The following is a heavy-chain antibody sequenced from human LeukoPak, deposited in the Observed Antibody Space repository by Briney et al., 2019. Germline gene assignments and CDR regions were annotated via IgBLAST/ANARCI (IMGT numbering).Heavy chain of an antibody. V-gene: IGHV3-7*03. CDR1: GFTFSSYW. D-gene: IGHD6-13*01. CDR2: IKQDGSEK. J-gene: IGHJ4*02. Sequence: GGSLRLSCAASGFTFSSYWMSWVRQAPGKGLEWVANIKQDGSEKYYVDSVKGRFTISRDNAKNSLYLQMNSLRAEDTAVHYCAREAGIAAAGVGDYWGQGTLVTVSS. CDR3: AREAGIAAAGVGDY.